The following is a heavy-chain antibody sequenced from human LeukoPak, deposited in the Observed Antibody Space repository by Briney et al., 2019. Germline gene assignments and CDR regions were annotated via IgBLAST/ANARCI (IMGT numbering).Heavy chain of an antibody. V-gene: IGHV1-2*02. D-gene: IGHD1-14*01. J-gene: IGHJ4*02. CDR1: GYTFTGYY. Sequence: ASVKVSCKASGYTFTGYYMHWVRQAPGQGLEWMGWINPNSGGTNYAQKFQGRVTMTRDTSISIAYMELSRLRSDDTAVYYCARVRVTSPLAPFDYWGQGTLVTVSS. CDR3: ARVRVTSPLAPFDY. CDR2: INPNSGGT.